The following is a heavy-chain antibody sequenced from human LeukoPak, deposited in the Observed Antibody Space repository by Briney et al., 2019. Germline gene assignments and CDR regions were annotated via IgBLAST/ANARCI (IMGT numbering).Heavy chain of an antibody. CDR2: INTDGSST. J-gene: IGHJ5*02. V-gene: IGHV3-74*01. CDR3: ARDLGAYYDSSDNWFDP. Sequence: GGSLRLSCAASGFTFSSYWMSWVRQAPGKGLVWVSRINTDGSSTSYADSVKGRFTISRDNAKNTLYLQMNSLRAEDTALYYCARDLGAYYDSSDNWFDPWGQGTLVTVSS. CDR1: GFTFSSYW. D-gene: IGHD3-22*01.